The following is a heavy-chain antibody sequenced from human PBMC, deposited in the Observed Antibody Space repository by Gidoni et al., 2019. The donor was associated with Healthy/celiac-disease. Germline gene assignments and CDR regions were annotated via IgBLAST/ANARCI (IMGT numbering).Heavy chain of an antibody. V-gene: IGHV4-59*01. Sequence: QVHLQESGPGLVKPSETLSLTCPVSGGPISRYYWSWIRQPPGKGLEWIGYIYYSGSTNYKPSLKSRVTISVDTSKNQFSLKLSSVTDADTAVYYCARDRIVGATTSAFDIWGQGTMVTVSS. D-gene: IGHD1-26*01. J-gene: IGHJ3*02. CDR2: IYYSGST. CDR3: ARDRIVGATTSAFDI. CDR1: GGPISRYY.